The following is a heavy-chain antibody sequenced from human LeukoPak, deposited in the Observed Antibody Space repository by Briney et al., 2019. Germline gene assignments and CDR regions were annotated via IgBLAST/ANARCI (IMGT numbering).Heavy chain of an antibody. J-gene: IGHJ5*02. CDR2: INHSGST. CDR3: AREVFPSLGYSSGWSRYNWFDP. V-gene: IGHV4-34*01. Sequence: SETLSLTCAVYGGSFSGYYWSWIRQPLGKGLEWIGVINHSGSTNYNPSLKSRVTISVDTSKNQFSLKLSSVTAADTAVYYCAREVFPSLGYSSGWSRYNWFDPWGQGTLVTVSS. D-gene: IGHD6-19*01. CDR1: GGSFSGYY.